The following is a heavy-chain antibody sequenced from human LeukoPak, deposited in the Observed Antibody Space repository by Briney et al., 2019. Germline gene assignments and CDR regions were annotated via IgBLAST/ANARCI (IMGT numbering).Heavy chain of an antibody. J-gene: IGHJ4*02. CDR2: MNPNSGNT. CDR1: GYTFTSYD. Sequence: ASVKVSCKASGYTFTSYDINWVRQATGQGLEWMGWMNPNSGNTGYAQKFQGRVTMTRNTSISTAYMELSSLRSEGTAVYYCARGLGVYSSDENDYWGQGTLVTVSS. CDR3: ARGLGVYSSDENDY. V-gene: IGHV1-8*01. D-gene: IGHD6-25*01.